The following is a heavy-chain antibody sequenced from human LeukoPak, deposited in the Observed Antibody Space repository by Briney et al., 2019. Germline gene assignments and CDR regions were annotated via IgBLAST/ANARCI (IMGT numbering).Heavy chain of an antibody. D-gene: IGHD3-10*02. CDR3: AELGITMIGGV. CDR1: GFTFSDYY. V-gene: IGHV3-11*04. CDR2: ISWNSGSI. J-gene: IGHJ6*04. Sequence: PGGSLRLSCAASGFTFSDYYMSWIRQAPGKGLEWVSGISWNSGSIGYADSVKGRFTISRDNAKNSLYLQMNSLRAEDTAVYYCAELGITMIGGVWGKGTTVTISS.